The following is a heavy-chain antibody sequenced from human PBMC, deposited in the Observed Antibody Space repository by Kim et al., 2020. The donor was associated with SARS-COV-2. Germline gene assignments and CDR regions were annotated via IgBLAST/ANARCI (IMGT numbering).Heavy chain of an antibody. D-gene: IGHD2-15*01. Sequence: GGSLRLSCAASGFTFSDYYMSWIRQAPGKGLEWVSYISSSSSYTNYADSVKGRFTISRDNAKNSLYLQMNSLRAEDTAVYYCARSLAYCSGGSCSPYYYGMDVWGQGTTVTVSS. V-gene: IGHV3-11*06. J-gene: IGHJ6*02. CDR2: ISSSSSYT. CDR1: GFTFSDYY. CDR3: ARSLAYCSGGSCSPYYYGMDV.